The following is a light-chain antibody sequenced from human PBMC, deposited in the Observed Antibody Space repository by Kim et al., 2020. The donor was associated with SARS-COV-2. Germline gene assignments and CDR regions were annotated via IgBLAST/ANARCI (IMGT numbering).Light chain of an antibody. Sequence: GQSFTFTCTGTSSDVGAYTDVSGYQQHPNKAPTLLIYDVTKRPSGVSNRFSGSKSGNTASLTISGLQAEDEADYYCASYTTRSTWVFGGGTQLTVL. CDR1: SSDVGAYTD. CDR3: ASYTTRSTWV. J-gene: IGLJ3*02. V-gene: IGLV2-14*03. CDR2: DVT.